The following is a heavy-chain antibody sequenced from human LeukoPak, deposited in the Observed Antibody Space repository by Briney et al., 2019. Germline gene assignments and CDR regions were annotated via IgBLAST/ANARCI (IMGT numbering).Heavy chain of an antibody. D-gene: IGHD3-9*01. V-gene: IGHV4-59*01. Sequence: SETLSLTCTVSGGSLSSYYWGWIRQPPGKGLEWIGYIYYSGTTYYNPSLKSRVTISVDTSKHQFSLKLSSVTAADTAVYYCAREGYDILTGYYCYYCMDVWGKGTTVTVAS. CDR3: AREGYDILTGYYCYYCMDV. CDR2: IYYSGTT. J-gene: IGHJ6*03. CDR1: GGSLSSYY.